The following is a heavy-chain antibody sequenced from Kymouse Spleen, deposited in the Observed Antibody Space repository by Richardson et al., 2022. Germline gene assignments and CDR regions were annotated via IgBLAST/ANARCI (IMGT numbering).Heavy chain of an antibody. V-gene: IGHV3-7*01. J-gene: IGHJ6*02. CDR1: GFTFSSYW. CDR2: IKQDGSEK. D-gene: IGHD3-9*01. CDR3: AREDYDILTGYPLYGMDV. Sequence: EVQLVESGGGLVQPGGSLRLSCAASGFTFSSYWMSWVRQAPGKGLEWVANIKQDGSEKYYVDSVKGRFTISRDNAKNSLYLQMNSLRAEDTAVYYCAREDYDILTGYPLYGMDVWGQGTTVTVSS.